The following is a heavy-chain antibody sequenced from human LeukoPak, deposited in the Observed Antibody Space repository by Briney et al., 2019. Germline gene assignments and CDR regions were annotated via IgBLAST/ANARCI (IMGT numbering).Heavy chain of an antibody. J-gene: IGHJ4*02. CDR3: ARGAYDYVWGSYRYFDY. Sequence: GGSLRLSCAASGFTFSSYGMHWVRQAPGKGLEWVAVISYDGSNKYYADSVKGRFTISRDNSKNTLYLQMNSLRAEDTAVYYCARGAYDYVWGSYRYFDYWGQGTLVTVSS. CDR1: GFTFSSYG. D-gene: IGHD3-16*02. CDR2: ISYDGSNK. V-gene: IGHV3-30*03.